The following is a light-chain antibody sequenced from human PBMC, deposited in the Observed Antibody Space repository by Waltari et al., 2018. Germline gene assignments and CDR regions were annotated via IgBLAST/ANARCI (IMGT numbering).Light chain of an antibody. Sequence: QSALTQPASVSGSPGQSIAISCTGTSSDVGTYKYVSWYQQHPGKAPKVIIYEVNNRPSGVSNRFSGSKSGNTASLTISGLQAEDEADYYCTSFAGSGTPPVFGTGTKISVL. CDR2: EVN. J-gene: IGLJ1*01. CDR1: SSDVGTYKY. V-gene: IGLV2-14*01. CDR3: TSFAGSGTPPV.